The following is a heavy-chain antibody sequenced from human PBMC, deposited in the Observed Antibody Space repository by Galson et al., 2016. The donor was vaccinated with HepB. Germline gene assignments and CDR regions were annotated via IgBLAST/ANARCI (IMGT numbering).Heavy chain of an antibody. CDR1: GFTFSDYY. CDR3: AREVVIAVRGFDY. Sequence: SLRLSCAASGFTFSDYYMSWIRQAPGKGLEWVSYISSSGSTIYYADSVKGRFTISRDNAKHSLYLQMNSLRAEDTAVYYCAREVVIAVRGFDYWGRGTLVTVSS. J-gene: IGHJ4*02. D-gene: IGHD2-21*01. CDR2: ISSSGSTI. V-gene: IGHV3-11*04.